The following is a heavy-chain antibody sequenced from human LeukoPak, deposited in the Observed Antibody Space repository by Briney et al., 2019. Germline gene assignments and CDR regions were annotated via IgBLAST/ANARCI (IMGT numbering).Heavy chain of an antibody. J-gene: IGHJ5*02. CDR2: INPNSGGT. D-gene: IGHD2-2*01. V-gene: IGHV1-2*02. Sequence: ASVKVSCXASGYTFTGYYMHWVRQAPGQGLEWMGWINPNSGGTNYAQKFQGRVTMTRDTSISTAYMELSRLRSDDTAVYYCARVARRDIVVVPAAIVWFDPWGQGTLVTVSS. CDR3: ARVARRDIVVVPAAIVWFDP. CDR1: GYTFTGYY.